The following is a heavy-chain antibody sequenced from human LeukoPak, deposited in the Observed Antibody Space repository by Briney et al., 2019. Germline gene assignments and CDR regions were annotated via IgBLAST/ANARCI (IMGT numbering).Heavy chain of an antibody. V-gene: IGHV3-30*18. J-gene: IGHJ4*02. CDR1: GFTFSSYG. D-gene: IGHD3-3*01. CDR3: AKERGRFLEWLFLY. Sequence: GRSLRLPCAASGFTFSSYGMHWVRQAPGKGLEWVAVISYDGSNKYYADSVKGRFTISRDNSKNTLYLQMNSLRAEDTAVYYCAKERGRFLEWLFLYWGQGTLVTVSS. CDR2: ISYDGSNK.